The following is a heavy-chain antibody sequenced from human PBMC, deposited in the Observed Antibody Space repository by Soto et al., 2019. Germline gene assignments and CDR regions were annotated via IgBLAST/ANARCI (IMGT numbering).Heavy chain of an antibody. V-gene: IGHV3-64D*08. D-gene: IGHD2-21*02. CDR3: VKARRGGGNSVGFDY. Sequence: GGSLRLSCAASGFSFSPYAMIWVRQAPGKGLQYVSVISSNGGSTYYADSVKDRFTISRDNSKNTLYLQMSSLRLEDTAVYYCVKARRGGGNSVGFDYWGQGTLVTVSS. J-gene: IGHJ4*02. CDR2: ISSNGGST. CDR1: GFSFSPYA.